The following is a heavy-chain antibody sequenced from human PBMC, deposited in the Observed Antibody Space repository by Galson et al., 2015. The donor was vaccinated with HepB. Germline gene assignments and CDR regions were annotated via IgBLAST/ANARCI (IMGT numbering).Heavy chain of an antibody. V-gene: IGHV1-69*13. CDR3: TRIQVVVGRYYGMDV. J-gene: IGHJ6*02. Sequence: SVKVSCKASGGSFSNHGYSWVRQAPGQGLEWLAGIVPVFRKKSYAQRFQDRLTITADESTRTVHMELRSLRPDDTAIYYCTRIQVVVGRYYGMDVWGQGTTVTVSS. D-gene: IGHD2-15*01. CDR1: GGSFSNHG. CDR2: IVPVFRKK.